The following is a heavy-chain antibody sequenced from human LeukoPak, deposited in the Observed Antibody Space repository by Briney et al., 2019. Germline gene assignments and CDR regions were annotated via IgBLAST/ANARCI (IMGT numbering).Heavy chain of an antibody. Sequence: GGSLRLSCAASGFTFSSYSMNWVRQAPGKGLEWVSVIYSGGSTYYADSVKGRFTISRDNSKNTLYLQMNSLRAEDTAVYYCARAYDYGDYDYWGQGTLVTVSS. J-gene: IGHJ4*02. CDR1: GFTFSSYS. CDR3: ARAYDYGDYDY. CDR2: IYSGGST. V-gene: IGHV3-53*01. D-gene: IGHD4-17*01.